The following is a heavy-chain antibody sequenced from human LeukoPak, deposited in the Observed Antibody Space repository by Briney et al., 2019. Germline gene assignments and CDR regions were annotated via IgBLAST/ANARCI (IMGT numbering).Heavy chain of an antibody. Sequence: PSETLSLTCTVSGGSISSGDYYWSWIRQPPGKGLEWIGYIYYSRTTYYNPSLKSRLTISVDTSKNQLSLKVTSVTAADTAVYYCAKLYSSSWYFDYWGQGSLVTVSS. CDR3: AKLYSSSWYFDY. CDR1: GGSISSGDYY. CDR2: IYYSRTT. J-gene: IGHJ4*02. V-gene: IGHV4-30-4*01. D-gene: IGHD6-13*01.